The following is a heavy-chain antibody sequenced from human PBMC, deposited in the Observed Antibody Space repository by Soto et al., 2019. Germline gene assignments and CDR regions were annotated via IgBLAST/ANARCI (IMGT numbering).Heavy chain of an antibody. D-gene: IGHD3-10*01. J-gene: IGHJ2*01. CDR1: GGSISWTTYH. CDR3: VRPFHYHRSEPPFAL. CDR2: VYYTGTT. Sequence: QLQLQESGPGLVRPSETLSLICIVSGGSISWTTYHWGWVRQPPGKGLEWIGSVYYTGTTYYNPSLESRVAISVDTSKNQFSLRLTSVSAADTAVYFCVRPFHYHRSEPPFALWGRGTLVTVSS. V-gene: IGHV4-39*01.